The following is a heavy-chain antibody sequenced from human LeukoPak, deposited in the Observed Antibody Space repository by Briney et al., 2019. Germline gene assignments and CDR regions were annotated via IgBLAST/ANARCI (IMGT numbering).Heavy chain of an antibody. V-gene: IGHV4-59*12. CDR3: ARDRAYCSGTNCYYYYMDV. Sequence: PSETLSLTCTVSGGSISSYYWSWIRQPPGKGLEWIGYIYYSRSTNYNPSLKSRVTISVDTSKNQFSLKLSSVTAADTAVYYCARDRAYCSGTNCYYYYMDVWGKGTTVTVSS. D-gene: IGHD2-2*01. CDR1: GGSISSYY. CDR2: IYYSRST. J-gene: IGHJ6*03.